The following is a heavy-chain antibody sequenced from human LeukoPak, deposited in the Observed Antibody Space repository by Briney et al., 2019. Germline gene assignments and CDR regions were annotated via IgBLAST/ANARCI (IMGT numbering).Heavy chain of an antibody. CDR1: GFIFGNHC. V-gene: IGHV3-7*03. J-gene: IGHJ5*02. Sequence: GGSLRLSCVASGFIFGNHCMGWVRQAPGKGLEWVADIKEDGSEKTYADSVRGRFTISRDNAQNSLYLQMNNLRPEDTAVYYCLRDESRAWGSWGQGTLVTVSS. CDR2: IKEDGSEK. D-gene: IGHD3-16*01. CDR3: LRDESRAWGS.